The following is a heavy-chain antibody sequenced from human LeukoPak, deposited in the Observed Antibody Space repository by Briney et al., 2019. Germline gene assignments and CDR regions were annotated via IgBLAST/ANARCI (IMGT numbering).Heavy chain of an antibody. J-gene: IGHJ4*01. CDR2: IRKDGTAT. CDR3: ARDGEAAGLYFDL. D-gene: IGHD6-13*01. Sequence: GGSLRLSCAASGFTFTTDWMSWVRQPPGKALEWLSNIRKDGTATTYVDYVKGRLNTYRDNTKNSLSLQLNGLRAEDTAVYYCARDGEAAGLYFDLWGQGTLVTVSS. V-gene: IGHV3-7*01. CDR1: GFTFTTDW.